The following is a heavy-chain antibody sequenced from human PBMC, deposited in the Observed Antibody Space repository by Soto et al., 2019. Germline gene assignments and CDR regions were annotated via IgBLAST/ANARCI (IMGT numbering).Heavy chain of an antibody. V-gene: IGHV3-33*01. CDR2: IWYDGSNK. D-gene: IGHD6-13*01. Sequence: GGSLRLSCAASGFTFSSYGMHWVRQAPGKGLEWVAVIWYDGSNKYYADSVKGRFTISRDNSKDTLYLQMNSLRAEDTAVYYCARVAAGTTYYYYGMDVWGQGTTVTVSS. CDR3: ARVAAGTTYYYYGMDV. J-gene: IGHJ6*02. CDR1: GFTFSSYG.